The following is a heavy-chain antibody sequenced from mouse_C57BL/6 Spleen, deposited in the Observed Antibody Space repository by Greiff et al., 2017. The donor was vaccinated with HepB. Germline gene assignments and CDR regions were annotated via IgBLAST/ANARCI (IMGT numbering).Heavy chain of an antibody. CDR2: INPYNGGT. V-gene: IGHV1-19*01. CDR1: GYTFTDYY. Sequence: VQLQQSGPVLVKPGASVKMSCKASGYTFTDYYMNWVKQSHGKSLEWIGVINPYNGGTSYNQKLKGKATLTVDKSSSTAYMELNSLTSEDSAVYYCARPFYYGSSYWYFDVWGTGTTVTVSS. J-gene: IGHJ1*03. CDR3: ARPFYYGSSYWYFDV. D-gene: IGHD1-1*01.